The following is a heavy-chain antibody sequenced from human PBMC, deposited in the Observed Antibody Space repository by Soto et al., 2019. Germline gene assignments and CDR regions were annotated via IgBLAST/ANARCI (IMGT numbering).Heavy chain of an antibody. J-gene: IGHJ6*02. CDR3: VSKLGPYYYGLDV. D-gene: IGHD3-16*01. V-gene: IGHV4-39*07. Sequence: SETLSLTCTVSGGSISSSSYYWGWIRQPPGKGLEWIGSIYYSGSTYYNPSLKSRVTISVDTSKNQFSLKLTSVTAADTAVYYCVSKLGPYYYGLDVWGQGTTVTVS. CDR1: GGSISSSSYY. CDR2: IYYSGST.